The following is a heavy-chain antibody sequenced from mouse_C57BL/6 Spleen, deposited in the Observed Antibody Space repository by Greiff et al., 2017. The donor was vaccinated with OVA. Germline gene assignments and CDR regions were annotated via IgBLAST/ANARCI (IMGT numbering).Heavy chain of an antibody. V-gene: IGHV1-64*01. CDR1: GYTFTSYW. J-gene: IGHJ3*01. Sequence: VQLQQPGAELVKPGASVKLSCKASGYTFTSYWMHWVKQRPGQGLEWIGMIHPNSGSTNYNEKFKSKATLTVDKSSSPAYMQLSSLTSEDSAVYYCARWGVVTTEGFAYWGQGTLVTVSA. D-gene: IGHD2-2*01. CDR3: ARWGVVTTEGFAY. CDR2: IHPNSGST.